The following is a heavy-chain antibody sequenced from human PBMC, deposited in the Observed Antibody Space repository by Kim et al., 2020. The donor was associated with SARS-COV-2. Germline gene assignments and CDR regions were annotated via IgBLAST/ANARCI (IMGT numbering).Heavy chain of an antibody. V-gene: IGHV4-39*01. CDR1: GGSIISSSYY. CDR2: IYYSGST. J-gene: IGHJ4*02. D-gene: IGHD2-15*01. CDR3: ARQARGNIVVVVAAPTTFDY. Sequence: SETLSLTCTVSGGSIISSSYYWGWIRQPPGKGLEWIGSIYYSGSTYYNPSLKSRVTISVDTSKNQFALKLSSVTAADTAVYYCARQARGNIVVVVAAPTTFDYWGQGTLVTVSS.